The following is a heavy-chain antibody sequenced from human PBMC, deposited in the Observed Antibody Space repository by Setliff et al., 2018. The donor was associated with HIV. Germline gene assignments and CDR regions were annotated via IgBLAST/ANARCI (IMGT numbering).Heavy chain of an antibody. CDR3: ASRVYYYDSSGYLGEEGFDP. Sequence: TLSLTCTVSGGSISNSRYYWSWIRQPPGKGLEWIGSIYYSGSTYYNPSLKSRLTISVDTSKSQFSLKLSSVTAADAAVYYCASRVYYYDSSGYLGEEGFDPWGQGTLVTVSS. V-gene: IGHV4-39*01. D-gene: IGHD3-22*01. CDR2: IYYSGST. CDR1: GGSISNSRYY. J-gene: IGHJ5*02.